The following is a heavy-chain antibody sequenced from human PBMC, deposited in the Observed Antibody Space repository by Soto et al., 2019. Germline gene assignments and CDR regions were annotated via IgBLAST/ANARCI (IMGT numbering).Heavy chain of an antibody. D-gene: IGHD2-15*01. CDR1: GFTFSSYA. V-gene: IGHV3-23*01. Sequence: EVQLLESGGGLVQPGGSLRLSCAASGFTFSSYAMSWVRQAPGKGLEWVSAISGSGGSTYYADSVKGRFTISRDNSKNTLYLQMISLRAEDTAVYYCAKDVSSPMRPYCSGGSCYFPDYWGQGTLVTVSS. CDR3: AKDVSSPMRPYCSGGSCYFPDY. J-gene: IGHJ4*02. CDR2: ISGSGGST.